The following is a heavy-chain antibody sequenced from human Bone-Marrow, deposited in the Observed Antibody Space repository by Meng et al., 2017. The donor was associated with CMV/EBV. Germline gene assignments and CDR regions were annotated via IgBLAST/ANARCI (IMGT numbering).Heavy chain of an antibody. Sequence: ASLKVSCKASGYTSTSYGISWVRQAPGQGLVGMGWRSAYNGNTKYEQKLRARVTMTTETSTSTAYNELRSLITDDTAVYYCARDLRSSSWPNEYPLNWFEPWGQGTLVTVSS. CDR3: ARDLRSSSWPNEYPLNWFEP. J-gene: IGHJ5*02. D-gene: IGHD6-13*01. CDR2: RSAYNGNT. CDR1: GYTSTSYG. V-gene: IGHV1-18*01.